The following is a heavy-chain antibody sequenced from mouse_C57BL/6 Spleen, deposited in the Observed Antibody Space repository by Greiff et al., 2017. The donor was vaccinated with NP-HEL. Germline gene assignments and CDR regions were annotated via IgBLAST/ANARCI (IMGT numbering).Heavy chain of an antibody. CDR2: IYPGGGYT. CDR1: GYTFTNYW. V-gene: IGHV1-63*01. CDR3: ARWEIYYYGSSYGGAMDY. D-gene: IGHD1-1*01. Sequence: QVQLQQSGAELVRPGTSVKMSCKASGYTFTNYWIGWAKQRPGHGLEWIGDIYPGGGYTNYNEKFKGKATLTADKSSSTAYMQFSSLTSEDSAIYYCARWEIYYYGSSYGGAMDYWGQGTSVTVSS. J-gene: IGHJ4*01.